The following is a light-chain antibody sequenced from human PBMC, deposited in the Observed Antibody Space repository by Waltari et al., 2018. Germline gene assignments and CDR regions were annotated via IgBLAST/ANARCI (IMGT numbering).Light chain of an antibody. CDR2: EVI. CDR3: CSYAGSGTYV. CDR1: NSYVGNYNL. J-gene: IGLJ1*01. V-gene: IGLV2-23*02. Sequence: QSALTQPASVSGTPGQSITISCTGTNSYVGNYNLVPWYQHHPGEAPKLMICEVIKRPSGVSNRFSGSKSGNTASLTISGLQAEDEADYYCCSYAGSGTYVFGTGTKVTVL.